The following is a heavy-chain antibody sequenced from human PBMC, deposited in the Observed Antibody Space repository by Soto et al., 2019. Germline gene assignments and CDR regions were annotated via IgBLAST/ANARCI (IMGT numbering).Heavy chain of an antibody. J-gene: IGHJ6*02. D-gene: IGHD3-3*01. CDR2: ISGSGGST. CDR1: GFTFSSYA. CDR3: AKGPLYYDFWSGRDYGMDV. Sequence: GGSLRLSCAASGFTFSSYAMSWVRQAPGKGLEWVSAISGSGGSTYYADSVKGRFTISRDNSKNTLYLQMNSLRAEDTAVYYCAKGPLYYDFWSGRDYGMDVWGQGTTVTVSS. V-gene: IGHV3-23*01.